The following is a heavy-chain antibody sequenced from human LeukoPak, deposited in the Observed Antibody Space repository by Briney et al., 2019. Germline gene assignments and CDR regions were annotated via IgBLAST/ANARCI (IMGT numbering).Heavy chain of an antibody. CDR1: GFTFSSYS. J-gene: IGHJ4*02. CDR3: ARAYYYGSGSYPR. D-gene: IGHD3-10*01. CDR2: ISSSSSYI. V-gene: IGHV3-21*01. Sequence: PGGSLRLSCAASGFTFSSYSMNWVRQAPGKGLEWVSSISSSSSYIYCADSVKGRFTISRDNAKNSLYLQMNSLRAEDTAVYYCARAYYYGSGSYPRGGQGTLVTVSS.